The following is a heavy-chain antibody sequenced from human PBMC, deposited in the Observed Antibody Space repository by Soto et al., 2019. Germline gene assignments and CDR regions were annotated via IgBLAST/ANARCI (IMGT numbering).Heavy chain of an antibody. J-gene: IGHJ5*02. V-gene: IGHV3-30-3*01. CDR3: ARSPKWLGWFDP. CDR1: GFTFSSYA. D-gene: IGHD3-22*01. Sequence: QVQLVESGGGVVQPGRSLRLSCAASGFTFSSYAMHWVRQAPGKGLEWVAILSYDGNNKYYTDYADSVKGRFTISRDNSKNTLYLQMNSLRAEDTAVYYCARSPKWLGWFDPWGQGTLVTVSS. CDR2: LSYDGNNKYYT.